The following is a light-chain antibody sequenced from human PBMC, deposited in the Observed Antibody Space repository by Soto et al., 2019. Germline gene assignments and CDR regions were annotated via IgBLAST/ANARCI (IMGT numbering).Light chain of an antibody. V-gene: IGKV3-15*01. J-gene: IGKJ5*01. CDR2: DAS. Sequence: EIVMTQSPATLSASPGERAPLSCRASQSVGSNLAWYQQKPGPAPSLLIYDASPRATGIPASFRGSGSRTEFTLTIRSLQSEDFAVYFWQQYNNWPSFGHGTRLEMK. CDR3: QQYNNWPS. CDR1: QSVGSN.